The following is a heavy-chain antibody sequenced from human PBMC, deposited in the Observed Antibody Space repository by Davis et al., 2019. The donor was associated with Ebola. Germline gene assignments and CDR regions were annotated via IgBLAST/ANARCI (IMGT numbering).Heavy chain of an antibody. D-gene: IGHD4-17*01. CDR3: AIHDYVSEGYYYYYGMDV. CDR1: GDSVSSNSAA. CDR2: TYYRSKWYN. V-gene: IGHV6-1*01. J-gene: IGHJ6*02. Sequence: SQTLSLTCAISGDSVSSNSAAWNWIRQSPSRGLEWLGRTYYRSKWYNDYAVSVKSRITINPDTSKNQFSLQLNSVTPEDTAVYYCAIHDYVSEGYYYYYGMDVWGQGTTVTVSS.